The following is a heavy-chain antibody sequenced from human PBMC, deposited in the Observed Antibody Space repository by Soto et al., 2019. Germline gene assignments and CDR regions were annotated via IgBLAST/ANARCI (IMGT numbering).Heavy chain of an antibody. Sequence: LSLTCTVSGGSISSYYWSWIRQPAGKGLEWIGRIYTSGSTNYNPSLKSRVTMSVDTSKNQFSLKLSSVTAADTAVYYCARDYHDSTGGAFDIWGQGTMVTVSS. CDR1: GGSISSYY. V-gene: IGHV4-4*07. J-gene: IGHJ3*02. D-gene: IGHD3-22*01. CDR2: IYTSGST. CDR3: ARDYHDSTGGAFDI.